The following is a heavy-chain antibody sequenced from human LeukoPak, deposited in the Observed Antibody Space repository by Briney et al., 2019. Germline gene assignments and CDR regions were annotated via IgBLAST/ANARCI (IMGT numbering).Heavy chain of an antibody. J-gene: IGHJ3*02. D-gene: IGHD2-2*01. CDR2: IYYSGST. V-gene: IGHV4-59*01. CDR3: ASLSPDIVVVPAATRAFDI. CDR1: GGSISSYY. Sequence: SETLSLTCTVSGGSISSYYWSWIRQPPGKGLEWIGYIYYSGSTNYNPSLKSRVTISVDTSKNQFSLKLSSVTAADTAVYYCASLSPDIVVVPAATRAFDIWGQGTMVTVSS.